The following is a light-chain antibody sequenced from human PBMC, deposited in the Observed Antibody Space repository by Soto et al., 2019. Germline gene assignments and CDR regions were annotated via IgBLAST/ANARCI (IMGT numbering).Light chain of an antibody. Sequence: EIVMTQSPAPLSVSPGERATLSCRASQSVSSNLAWYQQKPGQAPRLLIYGASTRATGIPARFSGSGSGTEFTLTISSLQSEDFAVYYCQQYNNWPGKYTFGQGTKLEIK. CDR3: QQYNNWPGKYT. V-gene: IGKV3-15*01. J-gene: IGKJ2*01. CDR2: GAS. CDR1: QSVSSN.